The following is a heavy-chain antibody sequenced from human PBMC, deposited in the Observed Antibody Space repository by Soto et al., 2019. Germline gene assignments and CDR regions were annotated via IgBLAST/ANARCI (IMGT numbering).Heavy chain of an antibody. CDR1: GGTFSSYA. V-gene: IGHV1-69*13. Sequence: GASVKVSCKASGGTFSSYAISWVRQAPGQGLEWMGGIIPIFGTANYAQKFQGRVTITADESTSTAYMELSSLRSEDTAVYYCARERAYSNYPYYFDYWGQGTLVTVSS. CDR2: IIPIFGTA. D-gene: IGHD4-4*01. CDR3: ARERAYSNYPYYFDY. J-gene: IGHJ4*02.